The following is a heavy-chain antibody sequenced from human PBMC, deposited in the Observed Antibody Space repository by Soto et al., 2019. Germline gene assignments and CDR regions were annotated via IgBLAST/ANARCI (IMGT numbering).Heavy chain of an antibody. CDR3: ARDLGAFGGAFDY. D-gene: IGHD3-16*01. Sequence: QVQLQESGPGLVKPSQTLSLTCTVSGVSISSGGYYWSWIRQHPGKGLEWIGYIYYSGSTYYNPSLKCRVTISVDTSKNQFSLKLSSVTAADTAVYYCARDLGAFGGAFDYWGQGTLVTVSS. CDR1: GVSISSGGYY. J-gene: IGHJ4*02. CDR2: IYYSGST. V-gene: IGHV4-31*03.